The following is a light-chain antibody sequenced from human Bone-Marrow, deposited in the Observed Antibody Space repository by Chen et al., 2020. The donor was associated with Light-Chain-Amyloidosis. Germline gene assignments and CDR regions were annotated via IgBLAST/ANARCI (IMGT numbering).Light chain of an antibody. J-gene: IGKJ2*02. CDR1: QTIRTY. Sequence: DIRMTQSPSSLSASVGDRVTITCRASQTIRTYLNWYQQKPGKAPTHLIYGASSLQSGVPSRFSGNGSGTDFTLTINSLQPEDFATYYCLQSYTIPCTFGQGTKLEIK. CDR2: GAS. V-gene: IGKV1-39*01. CDR3: LQSYTIPCT.